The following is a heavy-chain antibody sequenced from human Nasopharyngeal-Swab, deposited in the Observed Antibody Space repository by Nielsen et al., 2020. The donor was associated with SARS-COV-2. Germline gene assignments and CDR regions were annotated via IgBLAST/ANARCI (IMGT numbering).Heavy chain of an antibody. Sequence: SETLSLTCTVSGGSISSSSYYWGWIRQPPGKGLEWIGSIYYSGSTYYNPSLKSRVTISVDTSKNQFSLKLSSVTAADTAVYYCARRGYSGYDRGDDMDVWGQGTTVTVSS. CDR2: IYYSGST. J-gene: IGHJ6*02. D-gene: IGHD5-12*01. CDR3: ARRGYSGYDRGDDMDV. CDR1: GGSISSSSYY. V-gene: IGHV4-39*01.